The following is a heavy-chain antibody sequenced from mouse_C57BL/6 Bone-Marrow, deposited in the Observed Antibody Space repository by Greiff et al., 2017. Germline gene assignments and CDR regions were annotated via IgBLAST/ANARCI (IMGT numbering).Heavy chain of an antibody. J-gene: IGHJ3*01. CDR2: IYPGSGST. V-gene: IGHV1-55*01. Sequence: VQLQQPGAELVKPGASVKMSCKASGSTFTSSWITWVKQRPGQGLEWIGDIYPGSGSTNYNEKFKTKATLTVDTSSSTAYMQLSSLTSEDSAVYYGAREASTVVAPFAYWGQGTLVTVSA. CDR3: AREASTVVAPFAY. CDR1: GSTFTSSW. D-gene: IGHD1-1*01.